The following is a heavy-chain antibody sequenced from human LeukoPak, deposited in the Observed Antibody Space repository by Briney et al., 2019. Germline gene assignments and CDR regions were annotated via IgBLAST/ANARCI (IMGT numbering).Heavy chain of an antibody. CDR3: ARDSPLWGDAFDI. CDR1: GFTVSSSY. CDR2: IYSGGST. D-gene: IGHD3-16*01. J-gene: IGHJ3*02. Sequence: GGSLRLSCAASGFTVSSSYMSWVRQAPGKGLEWVSVIYSGGSTYYADSVKGRFTISRDNSKNTLYLQMNSLRAEDTAVYYCARDSPLWGDAFDIWGQGTRVTVSS. V-gene: IGHV3-53*01.